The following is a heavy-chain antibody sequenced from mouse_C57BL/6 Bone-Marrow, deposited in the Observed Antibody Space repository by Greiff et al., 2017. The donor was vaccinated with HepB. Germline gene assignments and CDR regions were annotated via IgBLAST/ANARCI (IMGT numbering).Heavy chain of an antibody. J-gene: IGHJ1*03. CDR3: ARGDYYGSSYYWYFDV. V-gene: IGHV1-50*01. CDR2: IDPSDSYT. CDR1: GYTFTSYW. Sequence: QVQLQQPGAELVKPGASAKLSCKASGYTFTSYWMQWVKQRPGQGLEWIGEIDPSDSYTNYNQKFKGKATLTVDTSSSTAYMQLSSLTSEDSAVYYCARGDYYGSSYYWYFDVWGTGTTVTVSS. D-gene: IGHD1-1*01.